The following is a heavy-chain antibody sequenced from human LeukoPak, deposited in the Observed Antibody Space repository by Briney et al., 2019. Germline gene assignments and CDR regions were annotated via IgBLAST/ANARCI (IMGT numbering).Heavy chain of an antibody. J-gene: IGHJ6*02. Sequence: ASVKVSCKASGYTFTSYDINWVRQATGQGLEWMGWMNPNSGNTGYAQKFQGRVTMTRNTPISTAYMELSSLRSEDTAVYYCARGALTAMFFYYYYGMDVWGQGTTVTVSS. CDR1: GYTFTSYD. V-gene: IGHV1-8*01. CDR2: MNPNSGNT. CDR3: ARGALTAMFFYYYYGMDV. D-gene: IGHD5-18*01.